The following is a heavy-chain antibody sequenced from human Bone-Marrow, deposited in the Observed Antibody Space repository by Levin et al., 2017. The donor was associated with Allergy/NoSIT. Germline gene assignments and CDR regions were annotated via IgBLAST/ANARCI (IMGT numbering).Heavy chain of an antibody. V-gene: IGHV3-48*04. Sequence: GESLKISCAASGFTFSSYSMNWVRQAPGKGLEWVSYISSSSSTIYYADSVKGRFTISRDNAKNSLYLQMNSLRAEDTAVYYCARPGYCISTSCPYYYGMDVWGQGTTVTVSS. CDR3: ARPGYCISTSCPYYYGMDV. CDR2: ISSSSSTI. D-gene: IGHD2-2*01. J-gene: IGHJ6*02. CDR1: GFTFSSYS.